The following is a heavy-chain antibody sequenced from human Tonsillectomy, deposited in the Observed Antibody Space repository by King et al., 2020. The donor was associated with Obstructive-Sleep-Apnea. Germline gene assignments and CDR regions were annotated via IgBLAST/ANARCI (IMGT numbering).Heavy chain of an antibody. CDR1: GGSISSSSYY. D-gene: IGHD6-19*01. CDR2: IYYSGST. CDR3: ARAVAGPNYYFDY. V-gene: IGHV4-39*07. Sequence: LQLQESGPGLVKPSETLSLTCTVSGGSISSSSYYWGWIRQPPGKGLEWIGSIYYSGSTYYNPSLKSRVTISIDTSKNQFSLKLSSVTAADTAVYYCARAVAGPNYYFDYWGQGTLVTVSS. J-gene: IGHJ4*02.